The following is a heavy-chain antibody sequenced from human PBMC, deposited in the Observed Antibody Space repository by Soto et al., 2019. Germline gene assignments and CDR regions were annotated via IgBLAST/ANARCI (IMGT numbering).Heavy chain of an antibody. D-gene: IGHD2-8*01. CDR1: GYTFSSYD. J-gene: IGHJ4*02. Sequence: QVQLVQSGTAVKKPGASVKVSCKTSGYTFSSYDINWVRQVTGQGLEWMGWMNPNSGYTGYAQKFQGRLTMTRDSSIRTAYMELSSLRSEDTAVYYCARTNGDFDYWGQGTLVTVSS. CDR3: ARTNGDFDY. CDR2: MNPNSGYT. V-gene: IGHV1-8*01.